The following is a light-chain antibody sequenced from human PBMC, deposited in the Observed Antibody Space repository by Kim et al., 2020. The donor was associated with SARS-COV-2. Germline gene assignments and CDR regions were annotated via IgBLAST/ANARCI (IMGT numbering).Light chain of an antibody. CDR3: CSYADSGTLYV. Sequence: QSALTRPASVSGSPGQSITISCTGTSSDVGNYNLVSWYQQRPGKAPKFMIFEVSQRPSGVSNRFSGSKSGNTASLTISGLQAEDEADYYCCSYADSGTLYVFGTGTKVTVL. V-gene: IGLV2-23*02. CDR2: EVS. CDR1: SSDVGNYNL. J-gene: IGLJ1*01.